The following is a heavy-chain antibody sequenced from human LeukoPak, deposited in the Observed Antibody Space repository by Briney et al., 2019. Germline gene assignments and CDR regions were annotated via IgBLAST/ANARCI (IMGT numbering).Heavy chain of an antibody. D-gene: IGHD6-19*01. Sequence: ASVKVSCKASGYTFTGYYMHWVRQAPGQGLEWMGWINPNSGGTNYAQKFQGRVTMTRDTSISTAYMELSRLRPDDTAVYYCARDKLYSSGWYPWYYYYYMDVWGKGTTVTVSS. CDR3: ARDKLYSSGWYPWYYYYYMDV. CDR1: GYTFTGYY. CDR2: INPNSGGT. V-gene: IGHV1-2*02. J-gene: IGHJ6*03.